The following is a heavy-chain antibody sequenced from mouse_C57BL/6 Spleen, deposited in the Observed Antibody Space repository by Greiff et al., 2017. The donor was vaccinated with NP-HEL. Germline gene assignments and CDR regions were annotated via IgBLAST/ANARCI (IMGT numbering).Heavy chain of an antibody. Sequence: QVQLQQPGAELVKPGASVKLSCKASGYTFTSYWMQWVKQRPGQGLEWLGEIDPSDSYTNSNQKFKGKATLTVDTSSSTAYIALSSLTSEDSAVYYCARGTTQDYARDYWGQGTSVTVSS. CDR2: IDPSDSYT. J-gene: IGHJ4*01. CDR3: ARGTTQDYARDY. CDR1: GYTFTSYW. V-gene: IGHV1-50*01. D-gene: IGHD3-3*01.